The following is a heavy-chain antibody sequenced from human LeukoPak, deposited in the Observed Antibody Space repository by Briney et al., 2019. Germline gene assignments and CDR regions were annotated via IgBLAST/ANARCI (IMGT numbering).Heavy chain of an antibody. CDR1: GGSITSYY. D-gene: IGHD6-6*01. CDR2: IHTSGST. CDR3: AREFSGTSIAARVFDS. V-gene: IGHV4-4*07. J-gene: IGHJ4*02. Sequence: SGTLSLTCTVSGGSITSYYWTYIRQPAGKGLEWIGRIHTSGSTNYNPSLKSRVTMSVDTSKNQSSLNLSSVTAADTAMYYCAREFSGTSIAARVFDSWGQGTLVTVSS.